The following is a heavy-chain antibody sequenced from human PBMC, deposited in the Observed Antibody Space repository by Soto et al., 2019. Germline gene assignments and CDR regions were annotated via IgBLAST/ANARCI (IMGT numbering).Heavy chain of an antibody. V-gene: IGHV3-33*01. J-gene: IGHJ4*02. CDR2: IWYDGSNK. Sequence: GGSLRLSCAASGFTFSSYGMHWVRQAPGKGLEWVAVIWYDGSNKYYADSVKGRFTISRDNSKNTLYLQMNSLRAEDTAVYYCARLSGSNYVDYWGQGTLVTVSS. CDR1: GFTFSSYG. CDR3: ARLSGSNYVDY. D-gene: IGHD3-10*01.